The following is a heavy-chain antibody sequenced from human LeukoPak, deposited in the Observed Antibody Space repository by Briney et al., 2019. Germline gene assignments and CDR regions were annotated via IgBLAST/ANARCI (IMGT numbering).Heavy chain of an antibody. Sequence: GGSLRLSCAASGFTFSSYGMHWVRPAPGKGLEWVAFIRYDGSNKYYADSVKGRFTISRDNSKNTLYLQRNSLRAEDTAVYYCAKGLYCSGGSCYYMDVWGKGTTVTVSS. D-gene: IGHD2-15*01. CDR3: AKGLYCSGGSCYYMDV. CDR1: GFTFSSYG. V-gene: IGHV3-30*02. CDR2: IRYDGSNK. J-gene: IGHJ6*03.